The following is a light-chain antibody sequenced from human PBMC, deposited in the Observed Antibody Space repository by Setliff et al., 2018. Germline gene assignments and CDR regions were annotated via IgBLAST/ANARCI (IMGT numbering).Light chain of an antibody. CDR3: SSYAGNFLFV. V-gene: IGLV2-11*01. J-gene: IGLJ1*01. CDR2: DVT. CDR1: SSDVGAYNY. Sequence: QSVLTQPRSVSGSPGQSVTISCTGSSSDVGAYNYVSWYQQHPGKAPELMIYDVTKRPSGVPDRFSGSKSANTASLTISGLQAEDEADYYCSSYAGNFLFVFGIGTKVTVL.